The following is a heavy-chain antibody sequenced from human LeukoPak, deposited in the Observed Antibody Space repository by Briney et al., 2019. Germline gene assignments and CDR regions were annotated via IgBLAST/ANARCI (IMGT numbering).Heavy chain of an antibody. CDR3: ARGLRSYYYDY. V-gene: IGHV1-69*13. J-gene: IGHJ4*02. D-gene: IGHD1-26*01. Sequence: GASVKVSCKASGGTFSSYAVSWVRQAPGQGLEWMGGIIPIFGTANYAQKFQGRVTITADESTSTAYMELSSLRSEDTAVYYCARGLRSYYYDYWGQGTLVTVSS. CDR1: GGTFSSYA. CDR2: IIPIFGTA.